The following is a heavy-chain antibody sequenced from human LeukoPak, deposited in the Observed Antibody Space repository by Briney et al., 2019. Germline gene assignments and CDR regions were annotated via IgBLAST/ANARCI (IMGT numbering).Heavy chain of an antibody. CDR2: ISSSSSYI. CDR1: GFTLSSYS. V-gene: IGHV3-21*01. CDR3: ARVEGSSWYYFDY. D-gene: IGHD6-13*01. J-gene: IGHJ4*02. Sequence: PGGSLRLSCAASGFTLSSYSMNWVRQATGKGLEWVSSISSSSSYIYYADSVKGRFTISRDNAKNSLYLQMNSLRAEDTAVYYCARVEGSSWYYFDYWGQGTLVTVSS.